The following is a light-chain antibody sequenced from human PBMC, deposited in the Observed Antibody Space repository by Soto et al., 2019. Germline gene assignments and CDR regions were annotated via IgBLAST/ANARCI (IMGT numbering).Light chain of an antibody. Sequence: EIVLAQSPGTLSLSPGERATLSCRASQSVGSSYLAWYQQKPGQAPTLLIYGASSRATGIQDRFSGSGSGTDFTLTISRLEPEDFAVYYCQHYGASRWTFAQGTKVEI. CDR3: QHYGASRWT. CDR1: QSVGSSY. V-gene: IGKV3-20*01. CDR2: GAS. J-gene: IGKJ1*01.